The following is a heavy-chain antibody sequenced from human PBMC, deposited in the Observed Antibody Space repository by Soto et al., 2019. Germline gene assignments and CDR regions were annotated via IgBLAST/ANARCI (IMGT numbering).Heavy chain of an antibody. CDR3: ARARSGDYVTD. Sequence: QVQLQESGPGLVKPSQTLSLTCTVFGGSVSSGDDYWSWIRQPPGKGLEWIGSVSYSGGTDYNPAHNSRIALFFDTAMTQFSLRVSSVTDADTAVYYCARARSGDYVTDSGQGTLVTVSS. J-gene: IGHJ4*02. CDR2: VSYSGGT. CDR1: GGSVSSGDDY. D-gene: IGHD4-17*01. V-gene: IGHV4-30-4*01.